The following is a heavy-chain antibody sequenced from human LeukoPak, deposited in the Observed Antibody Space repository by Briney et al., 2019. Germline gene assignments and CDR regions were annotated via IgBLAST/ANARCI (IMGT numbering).Heavy chain of an antibody. V-gene: IGHV3-48*03. CDR3: ARDPQHAPGSYLDY. CDR2: ISTSGDTR. D-gene: IGHD3-10*01. CDR1: GFTFSTYE. J-gene: IGHJ4*02. Sequence: GGSLRLSCAAFGFTFSTYEMNWVRQAPGKGLEWVAYISTSGDTRYYADSLKGRFTISRDNAKNSLYLQMNSLRAEDTAVYYCARDPQHAPGSYLDYWGQGTLVTVSS.